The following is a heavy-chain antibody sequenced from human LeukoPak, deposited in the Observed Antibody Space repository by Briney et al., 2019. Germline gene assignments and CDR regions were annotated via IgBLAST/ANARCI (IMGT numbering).Heavy chain of an antibody. V-gene: IGHV6-1*01. CDR3: ARVRAYSYGLDY. D-gene: IGHD5-18*01. J-gene: IGHJ4*02. Sequence: SQTLSLTCAISGDSVSSNSATWHWIRQSPSRGLEWLGRTFYRSKWYNDYAESVKSRITLNADTSKNQFSLQLNSVTPEDTAVYFCARVRAYSYGLDYWGQGTLVTVSS. CDR2: TFYRSKWYN. CDR1: GDSVSSNSAT.